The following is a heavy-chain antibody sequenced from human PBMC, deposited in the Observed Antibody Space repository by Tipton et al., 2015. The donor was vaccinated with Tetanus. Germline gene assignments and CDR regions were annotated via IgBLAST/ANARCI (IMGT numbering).Heavy chain of an antibody. D-gene: IGHD2-15*01. CDR3: ARFGVVAAKLSWFDP. Sequence: SLRLSCAASGLTFSSYWMSWVRQAPGKGLEWVANIKQDGSEKYYVDSVNGRFTISRDNAKYSLYLQMNSLRVEDTAVYYCARFGVVAAKLSWFDPWGQGTLVAVAS. V-gene: IGHV3-7*01. CDR1: GLTFSSYW. CDR2: IKQDGSEK. J-gene: IGHJ5*02.